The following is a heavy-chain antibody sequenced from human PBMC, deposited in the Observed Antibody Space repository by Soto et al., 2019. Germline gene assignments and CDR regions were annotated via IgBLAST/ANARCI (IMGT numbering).Heavy chain of an antibody. CDR2: IIPIFGTA. J-gene: IGHJ4*02. CDR3: ARGSSGWHDEGLVY. Sequence: QVQLVQSGAEVKKPGSSVKVFCKASGGTFSSYAISWVRQAPGQGLEWMGGIIPIFGTANYAQKFQGRVTITADESTSTAYMELSSLRSEDTAVYYCARGSSGWHDEGLVYWGQGTLVTVSS. V-gene: IGHV1-69*01. D-gene: IGHD6-19*01. CDR1: GGTFSSYA.